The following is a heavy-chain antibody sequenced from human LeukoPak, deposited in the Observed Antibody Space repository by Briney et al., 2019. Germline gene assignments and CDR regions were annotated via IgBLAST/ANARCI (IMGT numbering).Heavy chain of an antibody. CDR2: IYHSGST. J-gene: IGHJ4*02. Sequence: PSETLSLTCAVSGYSISSGYYWGWIRQPPGKGLEWIGSIYHSGSTYYNPSLKSRVTISVDTSKNQFSLKLSSVTAADTAVYYCARQLRLGELSPALFDYWGQGTLVTVSS. CDR3: ARQLRLGELSPALFDY. V-gene: IGHV4-38-2*01. CDR1: GYSISSGYY. D-gene: IGHD3-16*02.